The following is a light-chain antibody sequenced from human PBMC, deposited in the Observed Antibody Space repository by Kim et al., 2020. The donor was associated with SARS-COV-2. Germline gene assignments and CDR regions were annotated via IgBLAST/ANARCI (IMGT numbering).Light chain of an antibody. Sequence: ASIGDGFSITCRASQSISRWLAWDQQKPGKAPKVLIYKASTLESGVPSRFSGSGSATEFTLTITSLQPDDFATYFCQQYQTSPWTFGPGTKVDIK. CDR1: QSISRW. V-gene: IGKV1-5*03. J-gene: IGKJ1*01. CDR2: KAS. CDR3: QQYQTSPWT.